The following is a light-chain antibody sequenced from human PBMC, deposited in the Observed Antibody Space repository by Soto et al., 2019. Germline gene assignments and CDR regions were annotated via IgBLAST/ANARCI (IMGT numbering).Light chain of an antibody. J-gene: IGLJ2*01. CDR2: DVT. CDR1: SSDVGGYNY. Sequence: QSVLTQPRSVSGSPGQSLTISCIGASSDVGGYNYVSWYQQFPGKAPKLIIYDVTKRPSGVPDRFSGSKSGNTASLTISGLQAADEADYYCCLYAGNLILVFGGGTKVTVL. V-gene: IGLV2-11*01. CDR3: CLYAGNLILV.